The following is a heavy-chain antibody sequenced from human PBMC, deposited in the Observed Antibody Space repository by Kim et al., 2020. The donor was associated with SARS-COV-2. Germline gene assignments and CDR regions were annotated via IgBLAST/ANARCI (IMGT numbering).Heavy chain of an antibody. D-gene: IGHD3-10*01. V-gene: IGHV4-34*01. CDR2: INHSGST. Sequence: SETLSLTCAVYGGSFSGYYWSWIRQPPGKGLEWIGEINHSGSTNYTPSLKSRVTISVDTSKNQFSLKLSSVTAADTAVYYCARGDYGSGSYPKYGMDVWGQGTTVTVSS. CDR1: GGSFSGYY. J-gene: IGHJ6*02. CDR3: ARGDYGSGSYPKYGMDV.